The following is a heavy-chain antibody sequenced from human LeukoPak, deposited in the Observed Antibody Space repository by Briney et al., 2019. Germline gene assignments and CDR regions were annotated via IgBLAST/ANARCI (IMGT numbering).Heavy chain of an antibody. V-gene: IGHV4-59*01. Sequence: SETLSLTCTVSGGSISSYYWSWIRQPPGKGLEWIGYIYYSGSTNYNPSLKSRVTISVDTSKNQFSLKLSSVTAADTAVYYCARDGVVGATMEYNWFDPWAREPWSPSPQ. J-gene: IGHJ5*02. CDR3: ARDGVVGATMEYNWFDP. D-gene: IGHD1-26*01. CDR1: GGSISSYY. CDR2: IYYSGST.